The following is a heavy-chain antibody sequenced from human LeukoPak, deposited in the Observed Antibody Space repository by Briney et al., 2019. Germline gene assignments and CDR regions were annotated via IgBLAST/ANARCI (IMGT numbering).Heavy chain of an antibody. CDR1: GGSISSGYY. CDR3: AKDGVQAVTRPYYFDS. J-gene: IGHJ4*02. CDR2: IYHSGST. D-gene: IGHD4-23*01. Sequence: SETLSLTCTVSGGSISSGYYWGWIRQPPGKGLEWIGGIYHSGSTYYNPSLKSRVTISVDTSKNQFSLKLSSVTAADTAVYYCAKDGVQAVTRPYYFDSWGQGTLVTVSS. V-gene: IGHV4-38-2*02.